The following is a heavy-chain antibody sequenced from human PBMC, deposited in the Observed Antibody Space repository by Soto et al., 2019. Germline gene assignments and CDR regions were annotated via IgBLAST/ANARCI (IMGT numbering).Heavy chain of an antibody. CDR2: TYYRSKWYN. D-gene: IGHD3-10*01. V-gene: IGHV6-1*01. CDR1: GDSVSSNSAA. Sequence: QVQLQQSGPGLVKPSQTLSLTCAISGDSVSSNSAAWNWIRQSPSRGLEWLGRTYYRSKWYNDYAESVKGRITINPDTAKSQVSLHLNSVTPEDTAIYYCARSSGCLDYWGQGTLVTVSS. J-gene: IGHJ4*02. CDR3: ARSSGCLDY.